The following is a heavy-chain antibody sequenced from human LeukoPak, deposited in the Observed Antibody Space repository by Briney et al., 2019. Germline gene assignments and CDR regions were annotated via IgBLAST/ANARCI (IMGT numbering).Heavy chain of an antibody. CDR3: ARGYCSSTSCYFGYWFDP. D-gene: IGHD2-2*01. CDR1: GYTFTSYD. J-gene: IGHJ5*02. V-gene: IGHV1-8*01. Sequence: GASVKVSCKASGYTFTSYDINWVRQATGQGLERMGWMNPNSGNTGYAQKFQGRVTMTRNTSISTAYMELSSLRSEDTAVYYCARGYCSSTSCYFGYWFDPWGQGTLVTVSS. CDR2: MNPNSGNT.